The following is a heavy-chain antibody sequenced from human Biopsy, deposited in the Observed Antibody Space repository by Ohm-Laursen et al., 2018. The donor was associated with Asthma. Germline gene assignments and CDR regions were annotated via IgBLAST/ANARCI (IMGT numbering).Heavy chain of an antibody. J-gene: IGHJ6*02. V-gene: IGHV1-18*01. Sequence: SSVKVSCKASGYTFNSAGITWVRQAPGQGLEWMGWISVYNGNTKVAQKLQDRVTMITDTSTSTAYMELRSLRYDDTAVYFCARAVDYSHYYGIDVWGQGTTVTVS. D-gene: IGHD3-10*01. CDR2: ISVYNGNT. CDR3: ARAVDYSHYYGIDV. CDR1: GYTFNSAG.